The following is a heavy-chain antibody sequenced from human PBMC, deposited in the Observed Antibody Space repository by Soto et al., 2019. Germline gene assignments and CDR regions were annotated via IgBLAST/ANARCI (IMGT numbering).Heavy chain of an antibody. Sequence: QVQLQQWGAGLLKPSETLSLTCAVFGVSFSGYYWNWIRQPPGKGLEWIGEINHSGGTNYNPSLKSRVTISVDTSKNQFSLKLSSVTAADTAVYYCARGWGSGVFDYWGQGTLVTVSS. V-gene: IGHV4-34*01. D-gene: IGHD6-19*01. CDR2: INHSGGT. J-gene: IGHJ4*02. CDR3: ARGWGSGVFDY. CDR1: GVSFSGYY.